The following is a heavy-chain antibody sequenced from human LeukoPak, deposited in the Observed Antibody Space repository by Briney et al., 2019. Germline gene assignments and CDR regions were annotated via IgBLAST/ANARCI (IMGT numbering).Heavy chain of an antibody. D-gene: IGHD5-12*01. CDR1: GFTVSSNY. J-gene: IGHJ4*02. V-gene: IGHV3-53*01. CDR2: IYSGGST. Sequence: PGGSLRLSCAASGFTVSSNYMSWVRQAPGKGLEWVSVIYSGGSTYYADSVKGRFTISRDNSKNTMYLQMNSLRVEDTAVYYCVQSSPTIDYWGQGTLVTVSS. CDR3: VQSSPTIDY.